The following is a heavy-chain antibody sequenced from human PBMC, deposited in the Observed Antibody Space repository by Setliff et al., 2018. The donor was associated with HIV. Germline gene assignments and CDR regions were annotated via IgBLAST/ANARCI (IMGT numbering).Heavy chain of an antibody. CDR3: TTLVGANPYHDAFDI. J-gene: IGHJ3*02. V-gene: IGHV3-15*01. CDR2: IKTKTDGGTT. D-gene: IGHD1-26*01. CDR1: GFSFTNAW. Sequence: PGGSLRLSCAASGFSFTNAWMNWVRQAPGKGLEWVGRIKTKTDGGTTDYAAPVKGRFIISRDDSKNTLYLQMNSLETEDTAVYYCTTLVGANPYHDAFDIWGQGTMVTVSS.